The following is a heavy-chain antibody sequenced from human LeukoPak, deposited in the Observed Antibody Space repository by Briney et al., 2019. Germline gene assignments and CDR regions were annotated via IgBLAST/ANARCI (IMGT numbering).Heavy chain of an antibody. V-gene: IGHV3-23*01. J-gene: IGHJ3*02. D-gene: IGHD2-15*01. Sequence: SGGSLRHSCATSRFPLRSYAMSRVRQAPGKGLERVSAFSGSGGSKYYAASVKGRFTISRDNSKNTLYLQMNSLRAEDTAVYYCAQPPSGVCSGGSCYSSHAFDIWGQGTMVTVFS. CDR2: FSGSGGSK. CDR1: RFPLRSYA. CDR3: AQPPSGVCSGGSCYSSHAFDI.